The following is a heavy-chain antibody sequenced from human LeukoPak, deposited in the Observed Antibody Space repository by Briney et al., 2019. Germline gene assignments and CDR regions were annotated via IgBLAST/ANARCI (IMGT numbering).Heavy chain of an antibody. CDR1: GGSISSYY. V-gene: IGHV4-59*12. D-gene: IGHD3-22*01. CDR2: IYYSGST. Sequence: SETLSLTCTVSGGSISSYYWSWIRQPPGKGLEWIGYIYYSGSTNYNPSLKSRVTISVDTSKNQFSLKLSSVTAADTAVYYCARGHDYDSSGYYYYYGMDVWGQGTTVTVSS. CDR3: ARGHDYDSSGYYYYYGMDV. J-gene: IGHJ6*02.